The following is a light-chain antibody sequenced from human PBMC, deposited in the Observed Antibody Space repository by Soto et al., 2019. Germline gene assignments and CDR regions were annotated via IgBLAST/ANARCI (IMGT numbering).Light chain of an antibody. CDR1: QSVSSN. CDR3: QQYGYSAT. Sequence: EIVMTQSPATLSVSPGERATLSCRASQSVSSNLAWYQQKPGQAPRLLVYGASTRATGIPARFSGSGSGTQFTLTISSLQSEDFAVYYCQQYGYSATFGGGTKVEIK. J-gene: IGKJ4*01. CDR2: GAS. V-gene: IGKV3-15*01.